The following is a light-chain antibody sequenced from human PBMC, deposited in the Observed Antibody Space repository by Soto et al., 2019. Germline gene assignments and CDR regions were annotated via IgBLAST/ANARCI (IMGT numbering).Light chain of an antibody. CDR2: AAS. CDR1: QGISNY. Sequence: IQITQAPSSLSASAGDRVTITCRASQGISNYLAWYQQKPGKVPKLLIYAASTLQAGVPSRFSGSGSGTDFTLTISSLQPEDVATYYCQKYNSARALTFGGGTKVDIK. J-gene: IGKJ4*01. V-gene: IGKV1-27*01. CDR3: QKYNSARALT.